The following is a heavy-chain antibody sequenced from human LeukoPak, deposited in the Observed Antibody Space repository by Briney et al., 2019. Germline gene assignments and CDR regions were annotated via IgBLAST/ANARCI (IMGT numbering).Heavy chain of an antibody. J-gene: IGHJ6*02. CDR2: ISSDSNYI. CDR3: ARVAFGLYVMDV. CDR1: GFTFSTYS. V-gene: IGHV3-21*01. D-gene: IGHD3-16*01. Sequence: GGSLRLSCAASGFTFSTYSMNWVRQAPGKGLEWVSSISSDSNYIYYADSLKGRFTISRDNTKNSLYLQMISLRGEDAAVYYCARVAFGLYVMDVWGQGTTVTVSS.